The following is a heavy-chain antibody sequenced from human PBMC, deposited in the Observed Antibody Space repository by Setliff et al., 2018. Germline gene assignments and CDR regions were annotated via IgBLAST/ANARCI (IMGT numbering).Heavy chain of an antibody. CDR3: IRDTSGRDAFDI. J-gene: IGHJ3*02. Sequence: GESLKISCAASGFTISYYAIHWVRQAPGKGLEWVAVSRYAENYQYYADSVKGRFTISRDNSENTLYLQMNSLRPDDTAVYHCIRDTSGRDAFDIWGQGTMVTVSS. CDR1: GFTISYYA. V-gene: IGHV3-30-3*01. D-gene: IGHD6-19*01. CDR2: SRYAENYQ.